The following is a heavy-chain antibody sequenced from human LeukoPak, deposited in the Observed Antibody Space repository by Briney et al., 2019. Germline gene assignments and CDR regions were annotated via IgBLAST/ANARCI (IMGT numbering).Heavy chain of an antibody. J-gene: IGHJ4*02. CDR2: IRAEGGPT. CDR3: VKDGHCRVSICATKIVLAGYFDH. V-gene: IGHV3-23*01. CDR1: GFSFSIYS. Sequence: PGESLRLSCRASGFSFSIYSMNWVRQAPAKGLELDSVIRAEGGPTYYADFVKSRFTIYRDNFKNMFYLQMNRLRAEDTAKYYCVKDGHCRVSICATKIVLAGYFDHWGQGTQVSVSA. D-gene: IGHD6-19*01.